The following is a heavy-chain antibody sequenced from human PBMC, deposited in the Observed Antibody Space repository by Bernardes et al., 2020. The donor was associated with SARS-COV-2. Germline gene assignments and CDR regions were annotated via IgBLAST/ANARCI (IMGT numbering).Heavy chain of an antibody. D-gene: IGHD2-2*01. CDR3: ARGGIVVVPAAMGFGIYYYYGLDV. V-gene: IGHV4-34*01. J-gene: IGHJ6*02. CDR1: GGSFSGYY. CDR2: INHSGST. Sequence: SETLSLTCAVYGGSFSGYYWSWIRQPPGKGLEWIGEINHSGSTYYNPPLKSRVTISVDTSKNQFSLKLSSVTAADTAVYYCARGGIVVVPAAMGFGIYYYYGLDVWGQGTTVTVSS.